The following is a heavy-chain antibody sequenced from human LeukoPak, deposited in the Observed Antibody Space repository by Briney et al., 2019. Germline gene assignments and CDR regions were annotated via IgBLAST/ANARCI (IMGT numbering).Heavy chain of an antibody. Sequence: GGSLRLSCAASGFTFSSYAMHWVRQAPGKGLEWVAVISYDGSNKYYADSVKGRFTISRDNSKNTLYLQMNSLRAEDTAVYYCVSGGQTELYGMDVWGQGTTVTVSS. V-gene: IGHV3-30-3*01. CDR2: ISYDGSNK. CDR1: GFTFSSYA. D-gene: IGHD1-26*01. CDR3: VSGGQTELYGMDV. J-gene: IGHJ6*02.